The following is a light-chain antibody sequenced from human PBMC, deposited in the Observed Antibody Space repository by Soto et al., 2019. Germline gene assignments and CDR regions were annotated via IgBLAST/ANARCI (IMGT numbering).Light chain of an antibody. V-gene: IGKV1-39*01. CDR1: QGISSY. J-gene: IGKJ2*01. CDR3: QQSYSTPRYT. Sequence: DIQMTQSPSSLSASVGDRVTITCRASQGISSYLNWYQQKPGKAPKLLIYAASSLQSGVPSRFSGSGSGTDFTLTISSLQPEDFATYYCQQSYSTPRYTFGQGTKLEIK. CDR2: AAS.